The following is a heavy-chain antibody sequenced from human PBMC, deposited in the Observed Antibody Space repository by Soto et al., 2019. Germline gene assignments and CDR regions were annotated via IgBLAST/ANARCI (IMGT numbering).Heavy chain of an antibody. J-gene: IGHJ4*02. Sequence: GGSLRLSCAASGFTFSTYAMSWVRQAPGKGLEWVSTIDNSGGITYYADSVKGRFTISRDNSKNTLYLQMNSLRAEDTAVYYCAKGGYNYGFLFDCWGQGTLVPVSS. D-gene: IGHD5-18*01. V-gene: IGHV3-23*05. CDR3: AKGGYNYGFLFDC. CDR1: GFTFSTYA. CDR2: IDNSGGIT.